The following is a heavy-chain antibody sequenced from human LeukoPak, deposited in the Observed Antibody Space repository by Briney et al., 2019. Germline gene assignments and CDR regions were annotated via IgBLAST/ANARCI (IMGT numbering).Heavy chain of an antibody. Sequence: PGASLRLSCAASGFTFSSYAMSWVRQAPGKGLEWVLAISGSGGSTYYADSVKGRFTISRDNSKNTLYLQMNSLRAEDTAVYYCAKDPSEYYGMDVWGQGTTVTVSS. V-gene: IGHV3-23*01. CDR1: GFTFSSYA. CDR3: AKDPSEYYGMDV. J-gene: IGHJ6*02. CDR2: ISGSGGST.